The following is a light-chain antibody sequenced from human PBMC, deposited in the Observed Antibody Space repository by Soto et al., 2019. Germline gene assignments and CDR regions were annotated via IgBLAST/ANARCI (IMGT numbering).Light chain of an antibody. CDR2: EVS. J-gene: IGLJ1*01. CDR3: SSYTSSSTPV. CDR1: SSDVGGYNY. V-gene: IGLV2-14*01. Sequence: QPVLTQPASVSGSPGQSITISCTGTSSDVGGYNYVSWYQLHPGKAPKLMIYEVSNRPSGVSNRFSGSKSGNTASLTISGLQAEDEADYYCSSYTSSSTPVFGTGTKLTVL.